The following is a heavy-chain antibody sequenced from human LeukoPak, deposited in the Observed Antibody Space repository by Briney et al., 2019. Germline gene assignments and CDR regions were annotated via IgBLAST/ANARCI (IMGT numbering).Heavy chain of an antibody. Sequence: PSETLSLTCTVSGGSISSSNNYWGWIRQPPGKGLEWIGSIFYSGSTNYSPSLKSRVTISGDMSKNQFSLKMRSVTATDTAVYYCAGHIANGDYLNYWGQGTLVTVSS. D-gene: IGHD4-17*01. CDR2: IFYSGST. CDR3: AGHIANGDYLNY. V-gene: IGHV4-39*01. J-gene: IGHJ4*02. CDR1: GGSISSSNNY.